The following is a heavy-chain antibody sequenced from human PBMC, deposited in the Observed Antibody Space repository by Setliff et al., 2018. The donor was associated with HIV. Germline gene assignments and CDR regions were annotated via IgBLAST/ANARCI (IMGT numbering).Heavy chain of an antibody. D-gene: IGHD3-22*01. CDR2: INHSGST. V-gene: IGHV4-34*01. CDR3: AGEATYYYDSSGYGDAFDI. CDR1: GGSFSGYY. Sequence: SETLSLTCAVYGGSFSGYYWSWIRQPPGKGLEWIGEINHSGSTNYNPSLKSRVTISVDTSKNQFSLKLSSVTAADTAVYYCAGEATYYYDSSGYGDAFDIWGQGTMVTVSS. J-gene: IGHJ3*02.